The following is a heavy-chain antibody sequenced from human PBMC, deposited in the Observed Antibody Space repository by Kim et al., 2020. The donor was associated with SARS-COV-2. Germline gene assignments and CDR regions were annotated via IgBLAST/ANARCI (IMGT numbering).Heavy chain of an antibody. CDR1: GGSFSGYY. Sequence: SETLSLTCAVYGGSFSGYYWSWIRQPPGKGLEWIWEINHSGSTNYNPSLMSRLTITLDTSKNQFSLMLSTVTAADTAVYYCARGRGDDFWSGDWFDHWG. D-gene: IGHD3-3*01. V-gene: IGHV4-34*01. CDR2: INHSGST. CDR3: ARGRGDDFWSGDWFDH. J-gene: IGHJ5*02.